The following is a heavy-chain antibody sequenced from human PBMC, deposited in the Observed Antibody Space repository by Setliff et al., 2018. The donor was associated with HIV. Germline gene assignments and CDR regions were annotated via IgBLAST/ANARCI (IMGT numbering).Heavy chain of an antibody. Sequence: ASVKVSCKASGYTFSTYAMHWVRQAPGQGLEWMGWINTNTGIPSYAQGFTGRFVFSLDTSVSTAYLQISSLKAEDTAVYYCARDQRLFYFDSWGQGTLVTVSS. CDR3: ARDQRLFYFDS. CDR2: INTNTGIP. J-gene: IGHJ4*02. CDR1: GYTFSTYA. V-gene: IGHV7-4-1*02.